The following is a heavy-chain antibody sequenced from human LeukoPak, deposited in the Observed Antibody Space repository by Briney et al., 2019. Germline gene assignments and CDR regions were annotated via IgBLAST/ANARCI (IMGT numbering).Heavy chain of an antibody. CDR2: ISSSSYI. CDR3: AREVMGYCSGGSCSLLRRWFDP. J-gene: IGHJ5*02. D-gene: IGHD2-15*01. V-gene: IGHV3-21*01. CDR1: GFTFSSYS. Sequence: GGSLRLSCAASGFTFSSYSMNWVRQAPGKGLEWVSSISSSSYIYYADSVKGRFTISRDHAKNSLYLQMNSLRAEDTAVYYCAREVMGYCSGGSCSLLRRWFDPWGQGTLVTVSS.